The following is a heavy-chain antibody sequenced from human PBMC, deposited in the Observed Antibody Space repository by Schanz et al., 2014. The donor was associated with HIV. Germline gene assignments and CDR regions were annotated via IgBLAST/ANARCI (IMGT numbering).Heavy chain of an antibody. CDR1: GGTFSAHA. CDR2: ISHDGSNK. Sequence: VQLVESGGGVIRPGGSLRLSCAASGGTFSAHAFHWVRQAPGRGLEWVALISHDGSNKYYADSVKGRFTVSRDNSKNRVFLQMNSLSTEDAAVYHCARSQKGTSCCSPLDFWGQGTPVTV. CDR3: ARSQKGTSCCSPLDF. J-gene: IGHJ4*02. V-gene: IGHV3-30*03. D-gene: IGHD2-2*01.